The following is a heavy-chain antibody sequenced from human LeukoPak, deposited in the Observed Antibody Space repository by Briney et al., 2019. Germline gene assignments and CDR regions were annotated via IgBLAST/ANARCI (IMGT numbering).Heavy chain of an antibody. D-gene: IGHD2-2*01. CDR2: ISGSGGST. CDR3: AKGVQGDIVVVPADLGVFDY. CDR1: GFTFSSYG. V-gene: IGHV3-23*01. J-gene: IGHJ4*02. Sequence: GGSLRLSCAASGFTFSSYGMSWVRQAPGKGLEWVSAISGSGGSTYYADSVKGRFTISRDNSKNTLYLQMNSLRAEDTAVYYCAKGVQGDIVVVPADLGVFDYWGQGTLVTVSS.